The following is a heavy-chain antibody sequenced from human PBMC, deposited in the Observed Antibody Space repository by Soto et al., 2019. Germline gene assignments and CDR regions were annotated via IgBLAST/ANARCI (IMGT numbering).Heavy chain of an antibody. D-gene: IGHD4-17*01. CDR3: ARGTVTTTYFDY. CDR2: IYYGGST. Sequence: SETLSLTCSVSGGSISSSSYFWGWIRQPPGKGLEWIGSIYYGGSTYYNPSLKSRVTVSVDTSKNQFSLKLSSVTAADTAVYYCARGTVTTTYFDYWGQGTLVTVSS. V-gene: IGHV4-39*01. CDR1: GGSISSSSYF. J-gene: IGHJ4*02.